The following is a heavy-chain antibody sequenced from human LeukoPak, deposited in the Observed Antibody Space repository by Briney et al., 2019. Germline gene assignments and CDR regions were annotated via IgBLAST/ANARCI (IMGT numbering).Heavy chain of an antibody. Sequence: GESLKISCKGSGSSFTSYWIGWVRQMPGKGLEWMGFIYPGDSDTRYSPSFQGQVTISADKSISTAYLQWSSLKASDTAMYYCARRYSSSWTEIDAFDIWGQGTMVTVSS. V-gene: IGHV5-51*01. D-gene: IGHD6-13*01. CDR2: IYPGDSDT. CDR1: GSSFTSYW. CDR3: ARRYSSSWTEIDAFDI. J-gene: IGHJ3*02.